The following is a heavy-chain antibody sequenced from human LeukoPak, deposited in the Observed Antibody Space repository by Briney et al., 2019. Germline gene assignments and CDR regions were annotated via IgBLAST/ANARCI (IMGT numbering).Heavy chain of an antibody. J-gene: IGHJ4*02. V-gene: IGHV3-30-3*01. D-gene: IGHD5-24*01. CDR2: ISYDGSNK. CDR3: ARAREGSDY. Sequence: PGRSLRLSCAASGFTFSSYAMHWVRQAPGKGLEWVAVISYDGSNKYYADSVKGRFTISRVNSKNTLYLQMNSLRAEDTAVYYCARAREGSDYWGQGTLVTVSS. CDR1: GFTFSSYA.